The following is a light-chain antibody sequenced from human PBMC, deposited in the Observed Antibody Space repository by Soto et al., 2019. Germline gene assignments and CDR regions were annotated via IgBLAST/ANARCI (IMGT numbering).Light chain of an antibody. J-gene: IGKJ1*01. CDR2: ASS. V-gene: IGKV1-9*01. CDR3: QQVDSYPRT. Sequence: IQLTQSPSSLSASVGDRVPVTCRASQGIGTYLVWYQQKSGKAPTVLIYASSTLQTGVPSRFSGSGSGTDFSLTISSLHPEDVATYYCQQVDSYPRTFGQGTKVDI. CDR1: QGIGTY.